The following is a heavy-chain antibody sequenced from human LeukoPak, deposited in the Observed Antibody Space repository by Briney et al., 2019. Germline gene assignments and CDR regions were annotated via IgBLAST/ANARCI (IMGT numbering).Heavy chain of an antibody. D-gene: IGHD6-19*01. J-gene: IGHJ1*01. CDR1: GYTFTSYA. Sequence: GASVKVSCKASGYTFTSYAMHCVRQAPGQRLEWMGWINAGNGNTKYSQKFLGRVTITRDTSASTAYMELSSLRSEDTAVYYCARDVIAVAGYAEYFQHWGQGTLVTVSS. CDR3: ARDVIAVAGYAEYFQH. CDR2: INAGNGNT. V-gene: IGHV1-3*01.